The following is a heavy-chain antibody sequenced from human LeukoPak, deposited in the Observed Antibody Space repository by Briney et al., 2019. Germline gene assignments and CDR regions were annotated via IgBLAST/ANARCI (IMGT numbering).Heavy chain of an antibody. J-gene: IGHJ3*02. V-gene: IGHV1-69*13. CDR1: GGTFSSYA. CDR3: AREGYSYGSDAFDI. CDR2: IIPIFGTA. D-gene: IGHD5-18*01. Sequence: SVKVSCKASGGTFSSYAISWVRQAPGQGLEWMGGIIPIFGTANYAQKFQGRVTITADESTSTAYMELSSLRSEDTAVYYCAREGYSYGSDAFDIWGQGTMVTVSA.